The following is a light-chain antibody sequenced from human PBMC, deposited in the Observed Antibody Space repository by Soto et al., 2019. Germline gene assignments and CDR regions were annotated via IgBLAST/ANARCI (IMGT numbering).Light chain of an antibody. CDR3: QQFSDWPPVT. CDR1: QTVNNK. V-gene: IGKV3D-15*01. Sequence: IVMTQSPATLSVSPGDSATLSCRASQTVNNKIAWYQQRPGQAPRLLVYGASTRVTGIPARFSGSGSGTDFTLTIRSLQPEDIETYYRQQFSDWPPVTFGGGTRVDIK. CDR2: GAS. J-gene: IGKJ4*01.